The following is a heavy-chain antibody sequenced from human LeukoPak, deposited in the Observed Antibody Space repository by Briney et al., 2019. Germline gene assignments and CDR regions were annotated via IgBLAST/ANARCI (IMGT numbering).Heavy chain of an antibody. CDR3: ASETYGSGSYSYYYGMDV. CDR2: ISYDGSNK. D-gene: IGHD3-10*01. J-gene: IGHJ6*02. CDR1: GFTFSSYA. Sequence: GGSLRLSCAASGFTFSSYAMHWVRQAPGKGLEWVAVISYDGSNKYYADSVKGRFTISRDNSKNTLYLQMNSLRAEDTAVYYCASETYGSGSYSYYYGMDVWGQGTTVTVSS. V-gene: IGHV3-30-3*01.